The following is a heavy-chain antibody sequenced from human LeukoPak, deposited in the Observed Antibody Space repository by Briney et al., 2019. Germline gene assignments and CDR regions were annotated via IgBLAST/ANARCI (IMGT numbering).Heavy chain of an antibody. D-gene: IGHD3-16*01. J-gene: IGHJ6*03. V-gene: IGHV4-59*12. CDR2: IYHSGST. CDR1: GGSISSYY. CDR3: ARAPADITDPVSAPYYYYMDV. Sequence: SETLSLTCTVSGGSISSYYWSWIRQPPGKGLEWIGYIYHSGSTYYNPSLKSRVTISVDRSKNQFSLKLSSVTAADTAVYYCARAPADITDPVSAPYYYYMDVWGKGTTVTVSS.